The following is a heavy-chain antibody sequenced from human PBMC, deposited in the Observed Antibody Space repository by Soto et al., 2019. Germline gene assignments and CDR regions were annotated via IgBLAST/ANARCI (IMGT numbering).Heavy chain of an antibody. CDR1: GFTFSSYA. CDR3: ATFYGDFDY. J-gene: IGHJ4*02. CDR2: ISYDGSNK. Sequence: GGSLRLSCAASGFTFSSYAMHWVRQAPGKGLEWVAVISYDGSNKYYADSVKGRFTISRDNSKNTLYLQTNSLRAEDTAVYYCATFYGDFDYWGQGTLVTVSS. V-gene: IGHV3-30-3*01. D-gene: IGHD4-17*01.